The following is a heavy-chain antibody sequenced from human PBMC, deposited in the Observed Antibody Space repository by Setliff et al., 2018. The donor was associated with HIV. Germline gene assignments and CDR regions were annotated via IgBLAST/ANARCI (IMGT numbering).Heavy chain of an antibody. Sequence: SETLSLTCTVSGGSISSYYWSWIRQPAGKGLEWIGRFYTSGSTNYNPSLKSRVTMSVDTSKNQFSLKVRYVRAGDTAVYYCTRELNGHTSSHYYFGLDVWGQGTTVTVSS. D-gene: IGHD6-6*01. V-gene: IGHV4-4*07. CDR1: GGSISSYY. CDR2: FYTSGST. J-gene: IGHJ6*02. CDR3: TRELNGHTSSHYYFGLDV.